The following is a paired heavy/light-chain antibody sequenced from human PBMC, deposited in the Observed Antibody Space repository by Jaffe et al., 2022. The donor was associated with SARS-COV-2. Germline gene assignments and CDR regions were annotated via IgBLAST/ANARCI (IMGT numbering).Light chain of an antibody. J-gene: IGLJ3*02. CDR2: SVN. CDR1: AGAVTSGYY. V-gene: IGLV7-43*01. CDR3: LFYYGDSQVWV. Sequence: QTVVTQEPSLTVSPGGTVTLTCASSAGAVTSGYYPSWFQQKPGQAPRALIYSVNNKHSWTPARFSGSLLGDKAVLTLSGAQPEDEAEYYCLFYYGDSQVWVFGGGTKLTVL.
Heavy chain of an antibody. CDR3: AIDHERISSTVVAPLQH. CDR1: GFTFRNAY. D-gene: IGHD2-15*01. CDR2: IRDKTDGGAT. Sequence: EVQLVESGGGLVKPGGSLRLSCAASGFTFRNAYMAWVRQAPGKGLEWVGRIRDKTDGGATEYAAPVKGRISISRDDSKDILYLQINGLQTEDTAVYYCAIDHERISSTVVAPLQHWGQGTLVTVSS. V-gene: IGHV3-15*01. J-gene: IGHJ1*01.